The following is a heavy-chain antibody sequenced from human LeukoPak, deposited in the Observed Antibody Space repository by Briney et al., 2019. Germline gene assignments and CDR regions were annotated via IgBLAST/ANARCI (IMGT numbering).Heavy chain of an antibody. CDR1: GGSISSYY. CDR2: IYYSGST. CDR3: ARSSRYSTGCSY. V-gene: IGHV4-59*08. Sequence: PSETLSLTCTVSGGSISSYYWTWIRQPPGKGLEWVGYIYYSGSTNYNPSLKSRVTMSVDTSKNQFSLKLSSVTAPDTAVYYCARSSRYSTGCSYWGQGPLVPVSS. J-gene: IGHJ4*02. D-gene: IGHD6-19*01.